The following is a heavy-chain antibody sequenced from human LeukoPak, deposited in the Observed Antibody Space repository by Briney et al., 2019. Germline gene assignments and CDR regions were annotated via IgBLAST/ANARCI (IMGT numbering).Heavy chain of an antibody. J-gene: IGHJ4*02. Sequence: GGSLRLSCAASGFSFNTYAMSWVRQAPGKGLEWVSSISASGGSTYYADSVKGRFTISRDNSKNTLFLQMNSLRAEDTAVYYCAKDPQGDWGQGTLVTVSS. CDR3: AKDPQGD. CDR1: GFSFNTYA. D-gene: IGHD3-16*01. CDR2: ISASGGST. V-gene: IGHV3-23*01.